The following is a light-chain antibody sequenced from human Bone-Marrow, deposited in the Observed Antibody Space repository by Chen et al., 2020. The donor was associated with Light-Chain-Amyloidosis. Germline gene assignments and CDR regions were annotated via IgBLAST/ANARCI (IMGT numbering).Light chain of an antibody. J-gene: IGLJ3*02. CDR2: DDR. V-gene: IGLV3-21*02. CDR1: NIGSTS. Sequence: SYVLTQPSSVSVAPGQTATIACGGNNIGSTSVHWYQQTPGQAPLLVVYDDRDRPSGIPERLSGSNSGNTATLTSSRVEAGDEADYYWQVWDRSSDRPVFGGGTKLTVL. CDR3: QVWDRSSDRPV.